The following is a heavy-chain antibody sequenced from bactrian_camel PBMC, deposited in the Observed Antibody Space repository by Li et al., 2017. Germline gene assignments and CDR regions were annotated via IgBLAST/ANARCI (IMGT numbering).Heavy chain of an antibody. V-gene: IGHV3S53*01. CDR1: GYTYSAYT. CDR2: IDRNGRL. CDR3: GSDRAKIGPTQPVGSCQRPDPH. D-gene: IGHD6*01. Sequence: VQLVESGGGSVQTGGSLRLSCVVSGYTYSAYTMGWFRQATGNEREGVAAIDRNGRLTYDESVKGRFTIPQAAAKDAIYLQMNNLKSEDTAVYYCGSDRAKIGPTQPVGSCQRPDPHWGQGTQVTVS. J-gene: IGHJ4*01.